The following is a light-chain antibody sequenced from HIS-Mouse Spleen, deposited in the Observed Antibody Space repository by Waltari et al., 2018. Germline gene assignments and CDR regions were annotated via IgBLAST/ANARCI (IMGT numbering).Light chain of an antibody. Sequence: QSALTQPASVSGSPGQSITIPCTGTSNDVGGFNYFSWYQQHPGKAPKLMIYDVSNRPSGVSNRFSGSKSGNTASLTISGLQAEDEADYYCSSYTSSSTYVFGTGTKVTVL. J-gene: IGLJ1*01. CDR1: SNDVGGFNY. V-gene: IGLV2-14*03. CDR3: SSYTSSSTYV. CDR2: DVS.